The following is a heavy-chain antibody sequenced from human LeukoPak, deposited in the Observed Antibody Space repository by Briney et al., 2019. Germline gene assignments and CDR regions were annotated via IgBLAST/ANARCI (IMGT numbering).Heavy chain of an antibody. V-gene: IGHV3-23*01. Sequence: GGSLRLSCAASGFTFSSYAMSWVRQAPGKGLEWVSVISGSGVSTYYADSVKGRFTLYRDNSKNTLYLQMNRLSAEDTAVYYCAKAAVYDSSGYYYWGQGTLVNVSS. CDR2: ISGSGVST. D-gene: IGHD3-22*01. CDR1: GFTFSSYA. CDR3: AKAAVYDSSGYYY. J-gene: IGHJ4*02.